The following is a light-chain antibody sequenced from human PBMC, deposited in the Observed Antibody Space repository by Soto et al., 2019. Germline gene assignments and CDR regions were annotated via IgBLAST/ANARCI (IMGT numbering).Light chain of an antibody. CDR3: QVRDVGLS. V-gene: IGKV3-11*01. CDR1: QSVSTC. J-gene: IGKJ1*01. Sequence: IVLTQSPVTLALSPGERAVLSCRASQSVSTCLAWYQHKPGQAPRLFIYDASKRAPGIPARFSGSGSGTYFTLTSSRLEHEYFAVYYWQVRDVGLSFGQVTKVEIK. CDR2: DAS.